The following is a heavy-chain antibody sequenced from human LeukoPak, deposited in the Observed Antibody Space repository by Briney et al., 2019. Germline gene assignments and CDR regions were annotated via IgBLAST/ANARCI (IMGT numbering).Heavy chain of an antibody. Sequence: PGGSLRLSCAASGFTFSRYWMHWVRQAPGKGLVWVSRIKSDGSTTTYADSVKGRFTISRDNAKNTLYLQMNSLRAEDTAVYFCAREFRKSPTGGWGQGTLVTVSS. D-gene: IGHD1-14*01. CDR2: IKSDGSTT. V-gene: IGHV3-74*01. CDR3: AREFRKSPTGG. CDR1: GFTFSRYW. J-gene: IGHJ4*02.